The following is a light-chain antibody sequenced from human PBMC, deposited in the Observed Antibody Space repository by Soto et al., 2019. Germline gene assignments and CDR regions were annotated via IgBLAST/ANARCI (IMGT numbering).Light chain of an antibody. CDR2: DAS. V-gene: IGKV3-20*01. CDR1: QSVSSSY. CDR3: QQYGSSRSIT. J-gene: IGKJ5*01. Sequence: EIVLTQSPATLSLSPGETATLSCRASQSVSSSYLAWYQQKPGQAPRLLIYDASRRATGIPDRFSGSGSGTDFTLTISRLEPEDFAVYYCQQYGSSRSITFGQGTRLEIK.